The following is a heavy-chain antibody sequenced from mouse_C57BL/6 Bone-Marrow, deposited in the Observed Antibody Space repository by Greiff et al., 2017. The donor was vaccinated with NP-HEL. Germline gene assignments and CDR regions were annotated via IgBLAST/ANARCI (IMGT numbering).Heavy chain of an antibody. V-gene: IGHV1-36*01. CDR3: ARGGWLLRSWFAY. Sequence: VQVKQSGPVLVKPGPSVKISCKASGFTFTDYYMHWVKQSHGKSLEWIGLVYLYNGGTSYNQKFKGKATLTVDTSSSTAYMELNSLTSEDSAVYYCARGGWLLRSWFAYWGQGTLVTVSA. CDR2: VYLYNGGT. J-gene: IGHJ3*01. CDR1: GFTFTDYY. D-gene: IGHD2-3*01.